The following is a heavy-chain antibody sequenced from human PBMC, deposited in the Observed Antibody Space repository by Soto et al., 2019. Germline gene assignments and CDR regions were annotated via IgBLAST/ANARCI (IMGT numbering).Heavy chain of an antibody. V-gene: IGHV1-58*01. Sequence: SVKVSCTASGFTFTSSAVQWVRQARGQRLERIGWIVVGSGKANYAQKFQERVTITRDVSTSTAYMELSSLRSEDTAVYYCARGEGGYCSSTSCQSRYYYYGMDVWGQGTTVTVSS. CDR2: IVVGSGKA. CDR3: ARGEGGYCSSTSCQSRYYYYGMDV. CDR1: GFTFTSSA. D-gene: IGHD2-2*01. J-gene: IGHJ6*02.